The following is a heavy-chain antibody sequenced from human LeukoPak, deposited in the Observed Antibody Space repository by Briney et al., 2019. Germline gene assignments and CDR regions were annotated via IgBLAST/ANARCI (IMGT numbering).Heavy chain of an antibody. CDR2: IRNDGNKK. D-gene: IGHD3-3*01. J-gene: IGHJ4*02. V-gene: IGHV3-30*02. Sequence: GGSLRLSCVASGFTFSTPGIHWVRQSPGKGLDWVAFIRNDGNKKNYAESVKGRFTISRDNSKNTLYLQMNSLRAEDTAVYYCARAIYDFPPSVFDYWGQGTLVTVSS. CDR3: ARAIYDFPPSVFDY. CDR1: GFTFSTPG.